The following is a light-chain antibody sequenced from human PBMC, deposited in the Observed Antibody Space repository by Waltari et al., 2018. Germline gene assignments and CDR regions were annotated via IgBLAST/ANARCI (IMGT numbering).Light chain of an antibody. CDR2: KTN. CDR3: QSYDSDLSRV. Sequence: QSVLTQPPSVSAAPGQSVTISCTGSSSNIGAGYDASWYQQVPGRAPKLLIYKTNLRPSGVPAGFFGSKSGTSASLVITGLQAEDEGHYYCQSYDSDLSRVFGGGTKVTVL. CDR1: SSNIGAGYD. J-gene: IGLJ3*02. V-gene: IGLV1-40*01.